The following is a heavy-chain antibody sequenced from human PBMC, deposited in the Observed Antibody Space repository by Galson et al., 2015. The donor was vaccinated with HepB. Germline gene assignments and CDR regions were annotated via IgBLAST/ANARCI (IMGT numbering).Heavy chain of an antibody. D-gene: IGHD6-25*01. J-gene: IGHJ4*02. CDR2: ISGSGDST. CDR3: AKDAAPGSGSRYFDN. V-gene: IGHV3-23*01. Sequence: SLRLSCAASGFTFSNYAITWVRQAPGQGLEWVSAISGSGDSTYYADSVRGRFTISRDNSKNTLYLQMNGLTADDTAVYFCAKDAAPGSGSRYFDNWGQGTPVTVSS. CDR1: GFTFSNYA.